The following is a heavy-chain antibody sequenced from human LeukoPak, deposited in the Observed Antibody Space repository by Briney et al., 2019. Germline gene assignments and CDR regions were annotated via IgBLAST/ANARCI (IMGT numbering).Heavy chain of an antibody. D-gene: IGHD2-15*01. Sequence: PSQTLSLTCTVSGGSISSGGYYWSWIRQHPGKGLEWIGYIYYSGSTYYNPSLKSRVTISVDTSKNQFSLKLSSVTAADTAVYYCARDPYCSGGSCYESAQGMDVWGQGITVTVSS. V-gene: IGHV4-31*03. CDR3: ARDPYCSGGSCYESAQGMDV. CDR1: GGSISSGGYY. J-gene: IGHJ6*02. CDR2: IYYSGST.